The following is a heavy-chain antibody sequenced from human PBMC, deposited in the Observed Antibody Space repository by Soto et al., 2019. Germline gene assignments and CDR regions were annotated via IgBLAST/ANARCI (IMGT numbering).Heavy chain of an antibody. CDR3: ARGRNWFDP. J-gene: IGHJ5*02. Sequence: PSETLSLTCTVSGGSISSSIYYWGWIRQPPGKGLEWIGSIYYSGSTYYNPSLKSRVTISVDTSKNQFSLKLSSVTAADTAVYYCARGRNWFDPWGQGTLVTVSS. CDR2: IYYSGST. V-gene: IGHV4-39*01. CDR1: GGSISSSIYY.